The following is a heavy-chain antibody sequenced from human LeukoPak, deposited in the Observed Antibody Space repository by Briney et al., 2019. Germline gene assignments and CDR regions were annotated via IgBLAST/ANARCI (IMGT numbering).Heavy chain of an antibody. CDR1: GFTFSSDG. Sequence: GGALRLSCAASGFTFSSDGMGWGRQAPGKGLEWVANIKQDGSEKYYVDSVKDRFTLSTDNAKNPLYLQMNRLRTEDTALYYCARALFERLHYFHYWGKGTLVPVSS. CDR2: IKQDGSEK. D-gene: IGHD3-3*01. CDR3: ARALFERLHYFHY. J-gene: IGHJ4*02. V-gene: IGHV3-7*03.